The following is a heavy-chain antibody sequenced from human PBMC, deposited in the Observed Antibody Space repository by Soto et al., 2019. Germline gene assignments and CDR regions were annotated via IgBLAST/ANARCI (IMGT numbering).Heavy chain of an antibody. CDR1: GGSISSGGYS. Sequence: SETLSLTWAASGGSISSGGYSWSWFRQPPGKGLEWIGYIYHSGSTYYNPSLKSRVTISVDRSKNQFSLKLSSVTAADTAVYYCAAGGGLPRYYWGQGTLVTVSS. CDR3: AAGGGLPRYY. J-gene: IGHJ4*02. CDR2: IYHSGST. D-gene: IGHD5-12*01. V-gene: IGHV4-30-2*01.